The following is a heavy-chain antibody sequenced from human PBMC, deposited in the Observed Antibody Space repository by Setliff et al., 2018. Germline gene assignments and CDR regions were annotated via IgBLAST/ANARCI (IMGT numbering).Heavy chain of an antibody. Sequence: GGSLRLFCAASGFTFSDYYMHWVRQAPGKGLVWVSRINHDGSSTTYADSVKGRFTISRDNAKNTLYLQMDSLRAEDTAVYYCARGPAKSAGQWGSHFFDYWGQGTLVTVSS. CDR1: GFTFSDYY. CDR3: ARGPAKSAGQWGSHFFDY. CDR2: INHDGSST. J-gene: IGHJ4*02. D-gene: IGHD2-2*01. V-gene: IGHV3-74*01.